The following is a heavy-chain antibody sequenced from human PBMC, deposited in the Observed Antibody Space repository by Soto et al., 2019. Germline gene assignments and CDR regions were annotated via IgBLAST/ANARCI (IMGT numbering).Heavy chain of an antibody. CDR1: GGSISSYY. CDR3: ARYDSSGYYYGWFDP. Sequence: SETLSLTCTVSGGSISSYYWSWIRQPPGKGLEWIGYIYYSGSTNYNPSLKSRVTISVDTSKNQFSLKLSSVTAADTAVYYCARYDSSGYYYGWFDPWGRGTLVTVSS. D-gene: IGHD3-22*01. V-gene: IGHV4-59*01. CDR2: IYYSGST. J-gene: IGHJ5*02.